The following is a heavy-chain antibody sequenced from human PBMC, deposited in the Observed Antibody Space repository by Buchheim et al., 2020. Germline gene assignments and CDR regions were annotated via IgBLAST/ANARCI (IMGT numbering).Heavy chain of an antibody. CDR2: IYYSGNT. CDR1: GGSVSSEHYY. Sequence: QVQLQESGPGLVKPSETLSLTCTVSGGSVSSEHYYWSWIRQPPGKGLEWIGYIYYSGNTNYNPSLKSRVTISVDTSKNQFPLRLSSVTAADTAVYYCARDRSWGGADYWGQGTL. CDR3: ARDRSWGGADY. D-gene: IGHD3-16*01. V-gene: IGHV4-61*01. J-gene: IGHJ4*02.